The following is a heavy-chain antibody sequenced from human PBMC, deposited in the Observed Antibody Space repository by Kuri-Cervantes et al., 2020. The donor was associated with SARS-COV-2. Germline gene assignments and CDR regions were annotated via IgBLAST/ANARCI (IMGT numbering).Heavy chain of an antibody. Sequence: SETLSLTCTVSGGSISSYYWSWIRQPPGKGLEWIGYIYYSGSTNYNPSLKSRVTISVDTSKNQFSLELSSVTAADTAVYYCARRKMGGAFDIWGQGTMVTVSS. J-gene: IGHJ3*02. V-gene: IGHV4-59*12. CDR1: GGSISSYY. D-gene: IGHD5-24*01. CDR2: IYYSGST. CDR3: ARRKMGGAFDI.